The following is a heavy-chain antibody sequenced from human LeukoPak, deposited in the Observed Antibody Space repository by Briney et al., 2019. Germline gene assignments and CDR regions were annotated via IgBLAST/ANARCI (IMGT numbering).Heavy chain of an antibody. Sequence: PSETLSLTCTVSGDSNSNYYWIWIRQPPGKGLELIGYISSSGSTNNSPSLKSRVSISVDASRKRYFLDLKSVTAADRAVYFCARGRYYDCWSGSYTGGYYYMDVWGKGATVIVS. D-gene: IGHD3-3*01. J-gene: IGHJ6*03. CDR3: ARGRYYDCWSGSYTGGYYYMDV. V-gene: IGHV4-59*01. CDR1: GDSNSNYY. CDR2: ISSSGST.